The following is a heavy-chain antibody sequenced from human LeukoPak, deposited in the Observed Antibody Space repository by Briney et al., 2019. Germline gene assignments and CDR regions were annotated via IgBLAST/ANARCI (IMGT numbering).Heavy chain of an antibody. CDR2: ITPYNGDT. CDR1: GYIFSNYG. CDR3: ARARATGDCSSSSCWEMGWFDP. Sequence: ASVKVSCKASGYIFSNYGITWVRQAPGQGLEWMGWITPYNGDTYYAQRLQGRVTMTTDTSTSTAYMEVRSLRSDDTAVYYFARARATGDCSSSSCWEMGWFDPWGQGTLVTVSS. D-gene: IGHD2-2*01. J-gene: IGHJ5*02. V-gene: IGHV1-18*01.